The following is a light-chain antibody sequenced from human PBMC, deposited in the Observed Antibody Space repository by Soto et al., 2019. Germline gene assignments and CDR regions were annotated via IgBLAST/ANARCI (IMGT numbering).Light chain of an antibody. V-gene: IGKV3-11*01. CDR2: DAS. Sequence: EIVLTQSPATLSLSPGERATLSCRASPNVGNYLAWYQQKPGQAPRLLIYDASNRAPGIPARFSGSGSGTDFTLTISSLEPEDFAVYYCQQRIDWPVTFGQGTRLEIK. CDR1: PNVGNY. CDR3: QQRIDWPVT. J-gene: IGKJ5*01.